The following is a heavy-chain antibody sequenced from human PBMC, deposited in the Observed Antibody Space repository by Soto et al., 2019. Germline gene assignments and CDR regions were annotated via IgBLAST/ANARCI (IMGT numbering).Heavy chain of an antibody. Sequence: ASVKVSCKASGGTFSSYAISWVRQAPGQGLEWMGGIIPIFGTANYAQKFQGRVTITADESTSTAYMELSSLRSEDTAVYYCARGPYYDSSGYYSFDYWGQGTPVTVSS. CDR1: GGTFSSYA. V-gene: IGHV1-69*13. J-gene: IGHJ4*02. CDR3: ARGPYYDSSGYYSFDY. D-gene: IGHD3-22*01. CDR2: IIPIFGTA.